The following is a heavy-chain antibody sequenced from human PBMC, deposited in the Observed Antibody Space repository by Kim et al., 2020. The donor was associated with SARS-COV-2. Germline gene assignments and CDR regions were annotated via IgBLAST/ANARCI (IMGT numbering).Heavy chain of an antibody. V-gene: IGHV4-34*01. CDR2: T. CDR3: ARGHSTSGYDY. J-gene: IGHJ4*02. Sequence: TNDNPYLQRRVTLSVDTSNNQFSLRLSSVTAADTAIYYCARGHSTSGYDYWGQGALVTVSS. D-gene: IGHD2-2*01.